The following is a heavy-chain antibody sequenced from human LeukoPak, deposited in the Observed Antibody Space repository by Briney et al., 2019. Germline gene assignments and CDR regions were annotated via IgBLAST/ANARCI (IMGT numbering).Heavy chain of an antibody. CDR3: AYTNNLKY. CDR1: GFTFSSYE. Sequence: GGSLRLSCAASGFTFSSYEMNWVRQAPGKGLEWVANIKHDGSEKYYVDSVKGRFTISRDDAKNSLSLQMNSVRAEDTAVYYCAYTNNLKYWGQGTLVTVSS. J-gene: IGHJ4*02. V-gene: IGHV3-7*01. CDR2: IKHDGSEK. D-gene: IGHD3-16*01.